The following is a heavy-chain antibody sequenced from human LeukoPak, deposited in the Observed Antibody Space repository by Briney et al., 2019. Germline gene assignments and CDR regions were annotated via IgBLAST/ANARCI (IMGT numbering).Heavy chain of an antibody. CDR3: AIEDPHSSGYFY. Sequence: GGSLRLSCAVSGFTFSSYAMSWVRQAPGKGLEWVSAISGSGGSTYYADSVKGRFTISRDNSKNTLYLQMHSLRAEDTAVYYCAIEDPHSSGYFYWGQGTLVTVSS. D-gene: IGHD3-22*01. CDR1: GFTFSSYA. V-gene: IGHV3-23*01. J-gene: IGHJ4*02. CDR2: ISGSGGST.